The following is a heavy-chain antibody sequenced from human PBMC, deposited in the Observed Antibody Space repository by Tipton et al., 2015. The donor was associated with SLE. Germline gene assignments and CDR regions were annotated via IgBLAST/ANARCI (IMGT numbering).Heavy chain of an antibody. D-gene: IGHD1/OR15-1a*01. CDR2: IRADGSNK. V-gene: IGHV3-30*02. CDR3: AKFEKTTDFYLDS. J-gene: IGHJ4*02. Sequence: SGFTYSGYAMHWVRQAPGKGLEWVAFIRADGSNKDYADSVKGRFTISRDNSKNTLYLQMNRLRVEDTATYYCAKFEKTTDFYLDSWGQGTLVSVSS. CDR1: GFTYSGYA.